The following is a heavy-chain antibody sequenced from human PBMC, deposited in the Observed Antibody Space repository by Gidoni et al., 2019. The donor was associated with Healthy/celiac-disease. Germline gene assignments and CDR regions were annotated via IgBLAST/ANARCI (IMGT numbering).Heavy chain of an antibody. Sequence: EVQLVEPGGGLVQPGGSLRLSCAASGFTFSSYSMTWVRQAPGKGLEWVSYISSSSSTIYYADSVKGRFTISRDNAKNSLYLQMNSLRAEDTAVYYCARDSFDGDYDYYFDYWGQGTLVTVSS. CDR2: ISSSSSTI. D-gene: IGHD4-17*01. V-gene: IGHV3-48*01. CDR3: ARDSFDGDYDYYFDY. J-gene: IGHJ4*02. CDR1: GFTFSSYS.